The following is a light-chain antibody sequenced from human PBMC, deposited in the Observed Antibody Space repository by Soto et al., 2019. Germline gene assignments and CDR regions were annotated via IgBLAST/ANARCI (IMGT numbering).Light chain of an antibody. V-gene: IGKV3-11*01. CDR3: QQRSNWPIT. CDR2: DAF. CDR1: QSVSSN. J-gene: IGKJ5*01. Sequence: EIVLTQSPGTLSLSQGEGATLSCRASQSVSSNLAWYQQKPDQAPRLLIYDAFNRATGIPARFSGSGSGTDFTLTISSLEPEDFVVYYCQQRSNWPITFGQGTRLEIK.